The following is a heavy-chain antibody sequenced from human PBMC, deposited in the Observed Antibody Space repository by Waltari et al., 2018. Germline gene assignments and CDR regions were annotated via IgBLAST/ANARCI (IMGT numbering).Heavy chain of an antibody. V-gene: IGHV3-21*01. CDR3: AREGRLGYCSGGSCYNAFDI. D-gene: IGHD2-15*01. CDR1: GFTFSSYS. Sequence: EVQLVESGGGLVKPGGSLRLSCAASGFTFSSYSMNWVRQAPGKGLEWVSSISSSSSYIYYADSVKGRFTISRDNAKNSLYLQMNSLRAEDTAVYYCAREGRLGYCSGGSCYNAFDIWGQGTMVTVSS. CDR2: ISSSSSYI. J-gene: IGHJ3*02.